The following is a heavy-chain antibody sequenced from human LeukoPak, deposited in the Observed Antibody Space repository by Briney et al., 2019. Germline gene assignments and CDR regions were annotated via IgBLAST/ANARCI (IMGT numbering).Heavy chain of an antibody. CDR3: ARANGGGLDY. J-gene: IGHJ4*02. Sequence: ASVKVSCKTSGYTFSTYYMHWVRQAPGQGLEWLGIIHPTDGSTSYTQKFQGRVTMTRDTATGTVYLELSSLRSEDTAVYWCARANGGGLDYWGQGTLITVSS. CDR2: IHPTDGST. CDR1: GYTFSTYY. V-gene: IGHV1-46*01. D-gene: IGHD3-10*01.